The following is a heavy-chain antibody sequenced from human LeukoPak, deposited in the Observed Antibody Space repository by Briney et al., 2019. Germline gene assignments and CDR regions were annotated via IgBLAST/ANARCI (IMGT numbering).Heavy chain of an antibody. J-gene: IGHJ4*02. V-gene: IGHV4-34*01. Sequence: PSETLSLTCAVYGGSFSGYYWSWIRQPPGKGLEWIGEINHSGSTNYNPSLKSRVTISVDTSKNQFSLKLSSVTAADTAVYYCAREEDTVSYWGQGTLVTVSS. D-gene: IGHD5-18*01. CDR3: AREEDTVSY. CDR2: INHSGST. CDR1: GGSFSGYY.